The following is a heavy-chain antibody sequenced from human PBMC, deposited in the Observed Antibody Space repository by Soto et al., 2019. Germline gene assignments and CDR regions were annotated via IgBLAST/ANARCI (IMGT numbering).Heavy chain of an antibody. J-gene: IGHJ5*02. CDR1: GGSISSGGYY. CDR3: ARVASKGSWFDP. CDR2: IYYSGST. D-gene: IGHD1-26*01. Sequence: SETLSLTCTVSGGSISSGGYYWSWIRQHPGKGLEWIGYIYYSGSTYYNPSLKSRVTVSVDTSKIQFSLKLSSVTAADTAVYYCARVASKGSWFDPWGQGTLVTVSS. V-gene: IGHV4-31*03.